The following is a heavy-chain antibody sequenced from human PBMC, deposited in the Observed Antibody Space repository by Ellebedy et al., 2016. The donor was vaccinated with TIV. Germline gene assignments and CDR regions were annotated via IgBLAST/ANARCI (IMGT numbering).Heavy chain of an antibody. D-gene: IGHD3-10*01. CDR3: ARDQNGVRGVIITAEPAFDP. J-gene: IGHJ5*02. Sequence: GESLNISCAASGFTFSSFGMHWVRQAPGKGLEWVTFIRYDGNNKYYGESVKGRFTISRDNSKNSLYLQMNSLRAEDTAVYYCARDQNGVRGVIITAEPAFDPWGQGTLVTVSS. CDR2: IRYDGNNK. V-gene: IGHV3-30*02. CDR1: GFTFSSFG.